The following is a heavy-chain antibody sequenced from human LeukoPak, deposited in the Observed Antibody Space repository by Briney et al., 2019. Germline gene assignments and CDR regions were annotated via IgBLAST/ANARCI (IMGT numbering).Heavy chain of an antibody. CDR2: IKQGGNEK. Sequence: GGSLRLSCPASAFIFRNHWMSWVRQVPGGGLEWVAHIKQGGNEKHYVDSVEGRFTMSRDNAENSLYLQMNSLRAEDTAVYYCVGGDHREDWGHGTLVTVSS. V-gene: IGHV3-7*01. CDR3: VGGDHRED. J-gene: IGHJ4*01. CDR1: AFIFRNHW. D-gene: IGHD1-14*01.